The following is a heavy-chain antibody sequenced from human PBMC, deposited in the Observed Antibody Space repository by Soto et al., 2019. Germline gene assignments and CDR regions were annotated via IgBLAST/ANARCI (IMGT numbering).Heavy chain of an antibody. CDR3: ATTTVTEAYYYYYGMDV. J-gene: IGHJ6*02. V-gene: IGHV1-69*13. D-gene: IGHD4-4*01. CDR2: IIPIFGTA. Sequence: ASVKVSCKASGGTFSSYAISWVRQAPGQGLEWMGGIIPIFGTANYAQKFQGRVTITADESTSTAYMELSSLRSEDTAVYYCATTTVTEAYYYYYGMDVWGQGTTVTVSS. CDR1: GGTFSSYA.